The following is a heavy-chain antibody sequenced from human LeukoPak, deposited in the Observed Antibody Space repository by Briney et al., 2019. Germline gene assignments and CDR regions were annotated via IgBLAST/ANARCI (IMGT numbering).Heavy chain of an antibody. D-gene: IGHD3-10*01. CDR3: ARLYYGSGSFAYYYMDV. J-gene: IGHJ6*03. CDR1: GGSISNSSYY. V-gene: IGHV4-39*01. Sequence: SETLSLTCTVSGGSISNSSYYWGWVRQPPGKGLEWIGSIYYSGSTYYNPSLKSRVTISVDTSKNQFSLKLSSVTAADTAVYYCARLYYGSGSFAYYYMDVWGKGTTVTVSS. CDR2: IYYSGST.